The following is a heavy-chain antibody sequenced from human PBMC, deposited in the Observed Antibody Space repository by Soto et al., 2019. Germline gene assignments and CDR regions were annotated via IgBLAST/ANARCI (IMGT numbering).Heavy chain of an antibody. V-gene: IGHV3-48*02. CDR2: ISPSSGAI. D-gene: IGHD4-17*01. CDR3: ARPYGDYIPFDS. J-gene: IGHJ4*02. Sequence: EVQLVESGGGLVQRGGSLRLYCAASGFTFSAYNMNWVRQAPGKGLEWVSCISPSSGAIYYADSVKGRFTISRDNAKNSLYLQMNSLRDEDTAVYYCARPYGDYIPFDSWGQGTLVTVSS. CDR1: GFTFSAYN.